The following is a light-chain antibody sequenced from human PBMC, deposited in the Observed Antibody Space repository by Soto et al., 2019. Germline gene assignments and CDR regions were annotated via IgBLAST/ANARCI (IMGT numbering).Light chain of an antibody. CDR1: QSVSSSF. CDR3: QQYGSTPPLT. CDR2: GVS. J-gene: IGKJ4*01. V-gene: IGKV3-20*01. Sequence: EIVLTQSPGTLSLSPGERATLSCRTSQSVSSSFFAWYQQKPAQAPSLLIYGVSSNATGIPDRFSGSGSGTDFTLTISRMEHEDVAVYYCQQYGSTPPLTFGGGTKVEIK.